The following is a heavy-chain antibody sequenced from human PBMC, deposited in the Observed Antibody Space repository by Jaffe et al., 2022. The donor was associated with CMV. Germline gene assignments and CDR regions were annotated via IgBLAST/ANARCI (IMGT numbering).Heavy chain of an antibody. J-gene: IGHJ6*03. CDR3: ARQGAYYDFWSGYLNYYYYMDV. Sequence: QLQLQESGPGLVKPSETLSLTCTVSGGSISSSSYYWGWIRQPPGKGLEWIGSIYYSGSTYYNPSLKSRVTISVDTSKNQFSLKLSSVTAADTAVYYCARQGAYYDFWSGYLNYYYYMDVWGKGTTVTVSS. CDR1: GGSISSSSYY. CDR2: IYYSGST. D-gene: IGHD3-3*01. V-gene: IGHV4-39*01.